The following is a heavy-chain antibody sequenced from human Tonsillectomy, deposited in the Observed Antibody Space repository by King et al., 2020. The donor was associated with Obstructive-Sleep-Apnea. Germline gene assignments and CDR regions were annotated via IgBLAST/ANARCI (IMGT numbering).Heavy chain of an antibody. CDR2: TYYRSKLFT. V-gene: IGHV6-1*01. Sequence: VQLQQSGPGLVKPSQTLSLTCAISGDSVSSNSSTWNCISQSPSRGLEWLGRTYYRSKLFTDYAGSVKSRITISADTSKTQISLQVNSVTPGDTALYYCARDAGYWWFDPWGQGTLVTVSS. J-gene: IGHJ5*02. CDR1: GDSVSSNSST. D-gene: IGHD6-13*01. CDR3: ARDAGYWWFDP.